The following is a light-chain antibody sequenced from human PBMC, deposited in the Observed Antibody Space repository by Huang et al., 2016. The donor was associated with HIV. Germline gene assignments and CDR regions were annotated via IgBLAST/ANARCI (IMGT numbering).Light chain of an antibody. J-gene: IGKJ4*01. Sequence: DIVMTQSPLSLPVTPGEPASISCRSSQSLLHSNGYNYLDWYLQKPGQSPQLLIYLGANRASGVPDRFSGSGSGTDFTLKISREDAEDVGVYYCMQSLQTRLTFGGGTKVEIK. CDR3: MQSLQTRLT. CDR1: QSLLHSNGYNY. V-gene: IGKV2-28*01. CDR2: LGA.